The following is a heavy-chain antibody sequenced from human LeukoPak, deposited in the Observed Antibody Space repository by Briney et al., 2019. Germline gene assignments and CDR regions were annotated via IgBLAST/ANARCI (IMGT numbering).Heavy chain of an antibody. Sequence: SHTLSLTCTVSGGSISSGDYYWSWIRQPPGKGVEWIRYIYYSGSTYYNPSLKSRVTISVDTSKNQFSLKLSSVSAAQPAVYCCASALRYSSGWYQVNFAYVVRRTIVTVSS. V-gene: IGHV4-30-4*08. CDR1: GGSISSGDYY. J-gene: IGHJ4*02. D-gene: IGHD6-19*01. CDR2: IYYSGST. CDR3: ASALRYSSGWYQVNFAY.